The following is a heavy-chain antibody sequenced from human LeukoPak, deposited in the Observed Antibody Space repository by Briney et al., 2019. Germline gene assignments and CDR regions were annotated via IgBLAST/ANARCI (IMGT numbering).Heavy chain of an antibody. D-gene: IGHD5-12*01. V-gene: IGHV3-30*04. CDR2: ISYDGSNK. CDR1: GFTFSSYA. CDR3: AKESRVYSGYDLVDY. Sequence: PGGSLRLSCAASGFTFSSYAMHWVRQAPGKGLEWVAVISYDGSNKYYADSVKGRFTISRDNSKNTLYLQMNSLRAEDTAVYYCAKESRVYSGYDLVDYWGQGTLVTVSS. J-gene: IGHJ4*02.